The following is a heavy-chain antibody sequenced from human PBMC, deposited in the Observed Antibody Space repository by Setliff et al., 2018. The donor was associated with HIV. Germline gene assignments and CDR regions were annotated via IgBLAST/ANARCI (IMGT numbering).Heavy chain of an antibody. CDR2: MFHSGNT. Sequence: PSETLSLTCAVYGGSFSGYYWRWIRQPPGKGLEWIGSMFHSGNTYYNPSLESRVYMSVDTSTNQVSLQLSSVTAADTAVYYCAREGEIRLGELSVDYWGQGTLVTVSS. V-gene: IGHV4-34*12. CDR3: AREGEIRLGELSVDY. D-gene: IGHD3-16*02. CDR1: GGSFSGYY. J-gene: IGHJ4*02.